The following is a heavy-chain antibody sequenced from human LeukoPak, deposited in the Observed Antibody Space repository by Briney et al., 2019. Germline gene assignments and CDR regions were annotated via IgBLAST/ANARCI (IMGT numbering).Heavy chain of an antibody. CDR3: ARHVLTRPGFDL. V-gene: IGHV4-59*08. J-gene: IGHJ2*01. CDR1: GDSVSNYY. Sequence: SETLSLTCTVSGDSVSNYYWSWIRQPPGKGLEWIGYIYHSGSAKYNPSLKSRVTISVDTSKNRFSLKLNSVTAADTAMYYCARHVLTRPGFDLWGRGTLVPVSS. CDR2: IYHSGSA. D-gene: IGHD4/OR15-4a*01.